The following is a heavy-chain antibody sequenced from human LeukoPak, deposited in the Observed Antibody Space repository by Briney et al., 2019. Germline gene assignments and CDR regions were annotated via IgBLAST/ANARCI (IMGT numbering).Heavy chain of an antibody. CDR1: GFTFSSYS. V-gene: IGHV3-21*01. D-gene: IGHD6-19*01. Sequence: PGGSLRLSCAASGFTFSSYSMNWVRQAPGKGLEWVSSISSSSSYIYYADSVKGRFTISRDSAKNSLYLQMNSLRAEDTAVYYCARVCSSDCPFDYWGQGTLVTVSS. CDR2: ISSSSSYI. CDR3: ARVCSSDCPFDY. J-gene: IGHJ4*02.